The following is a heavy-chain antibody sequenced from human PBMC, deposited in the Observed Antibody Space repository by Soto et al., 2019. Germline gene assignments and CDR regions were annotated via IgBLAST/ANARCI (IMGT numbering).Heavy chain of an antibody. J-gene: IGHJ5*02. CDR1: GFTFSLYA. V-gene: IGHV3-23*01. CDR3: ASGARREVVWGWCDP. CDR2: ISAGADDT. D-gene: IGHD3-16*01. Sequence: EVQLSESGGDLVRPGGSLRLSCAASGFTFSLYAMSWVRQAPGKGLEWVSAISAGADDTYFADPVKGRFTLSRDNSKNTLYLQMNSLRVDDTAVYYCASGARREVVWGWCDPWGQGHLVTVSS.